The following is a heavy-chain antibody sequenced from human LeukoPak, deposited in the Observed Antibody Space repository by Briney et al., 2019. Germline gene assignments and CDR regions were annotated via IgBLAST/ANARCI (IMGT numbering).Heavy chain of an antibody. CDR3: AKDRRVRYYYDSSDLDAFDI. CDR2: ISGSGGST. Sequence: PGGSLRLSCAASGFTFSSYAMSWVRQAPGKGLEWVSAISGSGGSTYYADSVKGRFTIPRDNSKNTLYLQMNSLRAEDTAVYYCAKDRRVRYYYDSSDLDAFDIWGQGTMVTVSS. V-gene: IGHV3-23*01. D-gene: IGHD3-22*01. CDR1: GFTFSSYA. J-gene: IGHJ3*02.